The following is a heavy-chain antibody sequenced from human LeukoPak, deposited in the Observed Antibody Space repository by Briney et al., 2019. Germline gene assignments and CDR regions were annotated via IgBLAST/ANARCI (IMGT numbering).Heavy chain of an antibody. V-gene: IGHV4-39*07. Sequence: SETLSLTCTVSGDSISSSTYYWGWIRQPPGKGLEWIASIYYSGSTYYNPSLKSRVTISVDTSKNQFSLKLSSVTAADTAVYYCARAGQGYCTSASCYLSLDYWGQGTLVTVSS. D-gene: IGHD2-2*01. J-gene: IGHJ4*02. CDR3: ARAGQGYCTSASCYLSLDY. CDR2: IYYSGST. CDR1: GDSISSSTYY.